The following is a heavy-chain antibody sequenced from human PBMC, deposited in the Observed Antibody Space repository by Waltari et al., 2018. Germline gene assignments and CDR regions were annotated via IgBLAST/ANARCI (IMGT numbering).Heavy chain of an antibody. CDR2: IGTAGDT. Sequence: EVQLVESGGGLVQPGGSLRLSCAASGFTFSSYDMHWVRKATGKGLEWVSAIGTAGDTYYPGSVKGRFTISRENAKNSLYLQMNSLRAGDTAVYYCARVVKTNWGLWYFDLWGRGTLVTVSS. CDR1: GFTFSSYD. D-gene: IGHD7-27*01. CDR3: ARVVKTNWGLWYFDL. J-gene: IGHJ2*01. V-gene: IGHV3-13*01.